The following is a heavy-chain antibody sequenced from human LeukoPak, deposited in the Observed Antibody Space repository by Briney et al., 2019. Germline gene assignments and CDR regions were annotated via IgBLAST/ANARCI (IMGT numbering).Heavy chain of an antibody. CDR1: GFTFSSYG. D-gene: IGHD6-13*01. CDR2: ISYDGSNK. V-gene: IGHV3-30*03. CDR3: ARLGAAAGTVYLDY. J-gene: IGHJ4*02. Sequence: PGGSLRLSCAASGFTFSSYGMHWVRQAPGKGLEWVAVISYDGSNKYYADSVKGRFTISRDNSKNTLYLQMNSLRAEDTAVYYCARLGAAAGTVYLDYWGQGTLVTVSS.